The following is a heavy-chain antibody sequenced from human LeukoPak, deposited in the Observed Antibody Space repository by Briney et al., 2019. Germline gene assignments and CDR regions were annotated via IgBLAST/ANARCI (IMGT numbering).Heavy chain of an antibody. CDR1: GFTVSSNY. CDR3: AREHRGDYYGMDV. Sequence: GGSLRLSCAASGFTVSSNYMSWVRQAPGKGLEWVSVIYSGGSTYYADSVKGRFTISRHNSKNTLYLQMNSPRAEDTAVYYCAREHRGDYYGMDVWGQGTTVTVSS. D-gene: IGHD1-26*01. V-gene: IGHV3-53*04. J-gene: IGHJ6*02. CDR2: IYSGGST.